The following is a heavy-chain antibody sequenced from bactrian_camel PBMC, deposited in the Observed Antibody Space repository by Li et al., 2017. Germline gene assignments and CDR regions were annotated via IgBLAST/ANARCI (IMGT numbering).Heavy chain of an antibody. D-gene: IGHD7*01. CDR1: GFFFSSYY. V-gene: IGHV3-2*01. CDR2: IYSDISNT. CDR3: MTRVKFDGLCTSWWKN. Sequence: HVQLVESGGGLVQPGGSLRLSCAASGFFFSSYYMNWVRQAPGKGLEWVSSIYSDISNTYYADSVKGRFTASRDNAKNTVYLQMNSLRPEDTARYQCMTRVKFDGLCTSWWKNWGKGTQVTVS. J-gene: IGHJ4*01.